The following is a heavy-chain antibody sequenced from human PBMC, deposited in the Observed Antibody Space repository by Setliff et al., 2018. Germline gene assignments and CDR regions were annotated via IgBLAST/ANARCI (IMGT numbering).Heavy chain of an antibody. Sequence: PSETLSLTCAVSGYSISSGYYWAWIRQHPEKGLECIGSIYRTGNTHYNPSLKSRVTISLDTSKNQFSLKLTSVTAADTAIYYCARQSVRGLADNNWFDPWGQGTRVTVSS. J-gene: IGHJ5*02. D-gene: IGHD2-15*01. CDR1: GYSISSGYY. CDR2: IYRTGNT. CDR3: ARQSVRGLADNNWFDP. V-gene: IGHV4-38-2*01.